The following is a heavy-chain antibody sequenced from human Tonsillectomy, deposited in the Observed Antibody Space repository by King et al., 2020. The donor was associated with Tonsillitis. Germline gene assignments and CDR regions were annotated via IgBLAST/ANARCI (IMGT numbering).Heavy chain of an antibody. D-gene: IGHD6-13*01. CDR1: GYSISSGYY. J-gene: IGHJ6*02. CDR2: IYHSGST. Sequence: VQLQESGPGLVKPSETLSLTCAVSGYSISSGYYWGWIRQPPEKGLEWIGSIYHSGSTYYNPALKSRVTISVDTSKNQFSLKLSSVIAADTAGYYCARXNIAAAGXPEWGYXYGMXVWGQXTTVTVS. V-gene: IGHV4-38-2*01. CDR3: ARXNIAAAGXPEWGYXYGMXV.